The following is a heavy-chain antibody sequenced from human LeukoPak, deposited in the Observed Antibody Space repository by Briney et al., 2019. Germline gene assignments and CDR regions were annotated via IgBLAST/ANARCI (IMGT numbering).Heavy chain of an antibody. J-gene: IGHJ4*02. CDR2: SGSGGTT. D-gene: IGHD1-14*01. V-gene: IGHV3-23*01. CDR1: VFAITTYA. CDR3: AISGIGSYFDY. Sequence: GGSLRLSCAASVFAITTYAMSSVRQAPGKGLEWVSGSGSGGTTYYADSVNGRITISRDNSKSTLYLQMNSLRPEDTAVYYCAISGIGSYFDYWGQGILVTVSS.